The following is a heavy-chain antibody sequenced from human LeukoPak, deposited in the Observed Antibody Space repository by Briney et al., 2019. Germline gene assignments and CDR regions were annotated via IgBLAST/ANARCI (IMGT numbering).Heavy chain of an antibody. Sequence: GGSLRLSCAASGFTFSSYWMHWVRQAPGKGLVWVSRINSDGSSTSYADSVKGRFTISRDNSKNTLYLQMNSLRAEDTAVYYCAKDLVITFGGVGPFDIWGQGTMVTVSS. CDR1: GFTFSSYW. J-gene: IGHJ3*02. CDR3: AKDLVITFGGVGPFDI. V-gene: IGHV3-74*01. CDR2: INSDGSST. D-gene: IGHD3-16*01.